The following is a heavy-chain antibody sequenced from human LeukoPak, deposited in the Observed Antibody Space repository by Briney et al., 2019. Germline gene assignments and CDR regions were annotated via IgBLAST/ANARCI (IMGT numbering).Heavy chain of an antibody. J-gene: IGHJ4*02. CDR2: ISSSSNTI. CDR3: ARDYYGDYVFDF. CDR1: GFTFTSYS. V-gene: IGHV3-48*01. D-gene: IGHD4-17*01. Sequence: GGSLRLSCRASGFTFTSYSMNWVRQAPEKGLEWVSYISSSSNTIYYADSVKGRFTISRDNAKNSLYLQMNTLRAEDTAVYYCARDYYGDYVFDFWGQGTPVTVS.